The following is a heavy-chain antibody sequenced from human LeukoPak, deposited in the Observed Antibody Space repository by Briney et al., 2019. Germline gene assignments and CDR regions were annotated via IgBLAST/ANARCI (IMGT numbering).Heavy chain of an antibody. CDR1: GFTFSSYA. V-gene: IGHV3-74*01. CDR3: VTRDYQTEY. CDR2: INGDGRNI. D-gene: IGHD2/OR15-2a*01. J-gene: IGHJ4*02. Sequence: GGSLRLSCAASGFTFSSYAMHWVRQDPRKGLVWVSRINGDGRNINYADSVRGRFTISRDNAKNSLYLQMNSLRAEDTAVYYCVTRDYQTEYWGQGALVTVSS.